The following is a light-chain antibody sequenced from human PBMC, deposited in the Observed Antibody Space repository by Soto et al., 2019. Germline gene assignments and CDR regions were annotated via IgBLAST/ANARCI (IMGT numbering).Light chain of an antibody. CDR2: SYD. CDR3: AAWDASLNGYV. V-gene: IGLV1-44*01. Sequence: QSVLTQPASASGTPLQRVTISCSKSSSNIGGNTVNWYQQVPGTAPKLLIYSYDQRPSGVPDRFSGSKSGTSASLAISGLQSEDEADYYCAAWDASLNGYVFGTGTKVTVL. J-gene: IGLJ1*01. CDR1: SSNIGGNT.